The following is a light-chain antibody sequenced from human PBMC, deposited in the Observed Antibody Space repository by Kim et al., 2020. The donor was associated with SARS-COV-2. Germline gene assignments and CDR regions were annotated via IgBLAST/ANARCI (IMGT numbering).Light chain of an antibody. V-gene: IGKV3-11*01. CDR2: DAA. Sequence: PGDSATLSCRARHNVGISLALDQQTPGQAPRLLIYDAAMRAAGSPDRFSGSGSGTDFTLTIGSLAPEDFAIYYCQQRGSWPPALTFGGGTKVDIK. CDR1: HNVGIS. J-gene: IGKJ4*01. CDR3: QQRGSWPPALT.